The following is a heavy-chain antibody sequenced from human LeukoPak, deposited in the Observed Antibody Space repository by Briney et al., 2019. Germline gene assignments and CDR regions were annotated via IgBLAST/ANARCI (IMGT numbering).Heavy chain of an antibody. CDR3: ARLNYYDSSFDY. Sequence: SQTLSLTCAISGDSVSSNSAAWNWIRQSPSRGLEWLGRTYYRAKWYNDYAVSVKSRITVNPDTSKNQFSLQLTSVTPEDTAVYYCARLNYYDSSFDYWGQGTLVTVSS. D-gene: IGHD3-22*01. J-gene: IGHJ4*02. CDR1: GDSVSSNSAA. V-gene: IGHV6-1*01. CDR2: TYYRAKWYN.